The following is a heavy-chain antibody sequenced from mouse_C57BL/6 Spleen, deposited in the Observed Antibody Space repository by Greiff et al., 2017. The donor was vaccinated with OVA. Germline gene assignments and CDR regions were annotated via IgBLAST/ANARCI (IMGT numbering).Heavy chain of an antibody. D-gene: IGHD2-12*01. CDR3: TRMGDDGALSYAMDY. V-gene: IGHV5-9-1*02. CDR2: ISSGGDYI. CDR1: GFTFSSYA. Sequence: EVQLQESGEGLVKPGGSLKLSCAASGFTFSSYAMSWVRQTPEKRLEWVAYISSGGDYIYYADTVKGRFTISRDNARNTLYLQMSSLKSEDTAMYYCTRMGDDGALSYAMDYWGQGTSVTVSS. J-gene: IGHJ4*01.